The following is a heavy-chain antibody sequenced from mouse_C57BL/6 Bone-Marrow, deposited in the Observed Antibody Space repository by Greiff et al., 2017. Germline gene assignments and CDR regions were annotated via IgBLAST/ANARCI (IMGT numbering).Heavy chain of an antibody. CDR1: GYTFTSYW. V-gene: IGHV1-64*01. Sequence: QVQLQQPGAELVKPGASVKLSCKASGYTFTSYWLNWVKQRPGHGLAWIGMIHPNSGSTNYNEKFKSKATLTVDNSSSTAYMQLSSLTSEDSAAYDCAGEGYYYYAMDYWGQGTSVTVSA. J-gene: IGHJ4*01. CDR3: AGEGYYYYAMDY. CDR2: IHPNSGST. D-gene: IGHD1-1*01.